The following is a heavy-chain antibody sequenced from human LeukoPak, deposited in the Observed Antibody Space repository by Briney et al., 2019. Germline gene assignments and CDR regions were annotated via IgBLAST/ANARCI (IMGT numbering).Heavy chain of an antibody. J-gene: IGHJ6*03. V-gene: IGHV4-34*01. CDR1: GGSFSGYY. CDR2: INHSGST. Sequence: SETLSLTCAVYGGSFSGYYWSWIRQPPGKGLEWIGEINHSGSTNYNPSLKSRVTISVDTSKNQFSLKLSSVTAADTAVHYCARGVGCSSTSCYIPYYYYMDVWGKGTTVTVSS. CDR3: ARGVGCSSTSCYIPYYYYMDV. D-gene: IGHD2-2*02.